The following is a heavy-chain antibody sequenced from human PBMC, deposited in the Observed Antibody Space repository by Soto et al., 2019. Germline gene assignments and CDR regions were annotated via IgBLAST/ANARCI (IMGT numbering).Heavy chain of an antibody. Sequence: EVQLVESGGGVLQPGGSLRLSCAVSGSTFSNDWLHWVRQAPGKGRVWVSHINSDGSSTNYADFVKGRFTIARDNAKNTVYLQMNSLRDEDTAVYYCARDRSYSLDVWGQGATVTVSS. J-gene: IGHJ6*02. CDR3: ARDRSYSLDV. CDR2: INSDGSST. CDR1: GSTFSNDW. V-gene: IGHV3-74*01.